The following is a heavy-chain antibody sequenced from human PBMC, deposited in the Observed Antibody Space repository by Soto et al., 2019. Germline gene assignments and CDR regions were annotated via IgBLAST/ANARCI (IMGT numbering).Heavy chain of an antibody. CDR1: GYKFNTYD. J-gene: IGHJ4*02. CDR3: ARGITQGYDY. Sequence: QVQLVQSGAEVEKPGASVKVSCQASGYKFNTYDLNWVRQATGQGIEWMGWMSPSSGNTGYAQKLQGRVTMTRDTSVSTAYMELNSLTSDDTVVYYCARGITQGYDYWGQGTPVTVSS. D-gene: IGHD1-20*01. V-gene: IGHV1-8*02. CDR2: MSPSSGNT.